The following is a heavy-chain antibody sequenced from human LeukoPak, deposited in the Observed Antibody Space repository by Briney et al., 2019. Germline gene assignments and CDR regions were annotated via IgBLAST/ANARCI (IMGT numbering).Heavy chain of an antibody. V-gene: IGHV4-39*07. CDR2: IYYSGST. J-gene: IGHJ6*03. CDR3: ARERWGVVAASTYYYFYIDV. CDR1: GGSISSSSYY. D-gene: IGHD2-15*01. Sequence: SETLSLTCTVSGGSISSSSYYWGWIRQPPGKGLEWIGSIYYSGSTYYNPSLKSRVTISVDTSKNQFSLKLTSVTAADTAVYYCARERWGVVAASTYYYFYIDVWGKGTAVTVSS.